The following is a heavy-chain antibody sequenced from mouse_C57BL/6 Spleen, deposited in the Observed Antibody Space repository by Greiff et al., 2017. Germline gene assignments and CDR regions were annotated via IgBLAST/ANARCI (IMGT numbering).Heavy chain of an antibody. J-gene: IGHJ4*01. CDR3: ASSPTGTGYAMDY. D-gene: IGHD4-1*02. CDR1: GYTFTSYW. V-gene: IGHV1-64*01. Sequence: VQLQQPGAELVKPGASVKLSCKASGYTFTSYWMHWVKQRPGQGLEWIGMIHPNSGSTNYNEKFKSKATLTVDKSSSTAYMQLSSLTSEDSAVYYCASSPTGTGYAMDYWGQGTSVTVSS. CDR2: IHPNSGST.